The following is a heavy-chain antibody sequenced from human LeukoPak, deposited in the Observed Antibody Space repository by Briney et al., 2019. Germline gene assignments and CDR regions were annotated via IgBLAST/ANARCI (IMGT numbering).Heavy chain of an antibody. J-gene: IGHJ4*02. CDR1: GFAFRNYN. Sequence: GGSLRLSCEGSGFAFRNYNMNWVRQAPGKGLEWVSFITGSSSTMYYADSVKGRFTISRDNAKNSLYLQLNSLRVEDTAVYYCARGHFYTSGSYQNFDFWGQGTLVTVSS. V-gene: IGHV3-48*01. CDR2: ITGSSSTM. D-gene: IGHD3-10*01. CDR3: ARGHFYTSGSYQNFDF.